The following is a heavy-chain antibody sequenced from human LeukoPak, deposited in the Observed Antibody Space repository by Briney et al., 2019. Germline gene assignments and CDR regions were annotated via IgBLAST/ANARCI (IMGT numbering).Heavy chain of an antibody. Sequence: SETLSLTCTVSGGSISSSSYYWGWIRQPPGKGLEWIGTVHYSGGTYYNPSLKSQVTISVDTSKNQFSLKLSSVTAADTAVYYCASSPRAILGIYGMDVWGQGTTVTVSS. CDR3: ASSPRAILGIYGMDV. V-gene: IGHV4-39*01. J-gene: IGHJ6*02. CDR2: VHYSGGT. CDR1: GGSISSSSYY. D-gene: IGHD2-2*02.